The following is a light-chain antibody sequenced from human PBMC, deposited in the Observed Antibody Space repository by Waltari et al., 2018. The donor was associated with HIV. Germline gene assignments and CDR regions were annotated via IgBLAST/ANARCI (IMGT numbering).Light chain of an antibody. V-gene: IGLV2-14*01. CDR1: RSNVGGNNY. CDR2: DGR. J-gene: IGLJ1*01. CDR3: SSYTSTYV. Sequence: QSALTQPASVSGSPGQSITISCTGTRSNVGGNNYVSWYQQHPGKAPKLIIYDGRNRPSGVSNRFSGSKSGNTASLTISGLQAEDEADYYCSSYTSTYVFGTGTKVTVL.